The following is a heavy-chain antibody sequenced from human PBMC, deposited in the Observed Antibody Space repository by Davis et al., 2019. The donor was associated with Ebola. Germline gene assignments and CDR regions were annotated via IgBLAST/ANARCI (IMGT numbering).Heavy chain of an antibody. D-gene: IGHD4-17*01. V-gene: IGHV1-2*04. CDR1: GYTFTGYY. Sequence: ASAKVSCKASGYTFTGYYMHWVRQAPGQGLEWMGWINPNSGGTNYAQKFQGWVTMTRDTSISTAYMELSRLRSDDTAVYYCAREVGTVTTTWFDPWGQGTLVTVSS. CDR3: AREVGTVTTTWFDP. CDR2: INPNSGGT. J-gene: IGHJ5*02.